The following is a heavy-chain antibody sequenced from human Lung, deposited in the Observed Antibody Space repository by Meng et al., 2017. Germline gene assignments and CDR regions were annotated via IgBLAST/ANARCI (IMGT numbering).Heavy chain of an antibody. CDR2: ISGFNGYT. CDR1: GYTLSTNG. V-gene: IGHV1-18*01. CDR3: AAPGPSAEAGFDY. Sequence: PLGAEVNKPGASGRVSCKGSGYTLSTNGTMWWRQAPVQELEYLGWISGFNGYTNYDPKFQRRVSMTTDTSTSTAYMEVRSRRSDDTAVYYCAAPGPSAEAGFDYWGQGTLVTVSS. J-gene: IGHJ4*02. D-gene: IGHD6-13*01.